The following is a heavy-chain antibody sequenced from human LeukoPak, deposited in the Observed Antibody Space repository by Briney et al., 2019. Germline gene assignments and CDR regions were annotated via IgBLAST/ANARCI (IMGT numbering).Heavy chain of an antibody. D-gene: IGHD5-18*01. CDR1: GGSISNYH. V-gene: IGHV4-59*01. CDR3: ARTTEGGYTYGYFYYYYMDV. J-gene: IGHJ6*03. CDR2: SHKSGST. Sequence: PSETLSLTCTVSGGSISNYHWTWIRQSPGKTLEWIGCSHKSGSTHYNPSLKSRVTISVDTSKSQFSLKLTSVTAADTAVYYCARTTEGGYTYGYFYYYYMDVWGKGTTVAISS.